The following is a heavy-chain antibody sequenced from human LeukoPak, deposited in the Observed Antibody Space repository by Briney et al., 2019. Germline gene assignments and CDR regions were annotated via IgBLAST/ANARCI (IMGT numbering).Heavy chain of an antibody. CDR3: ARFSVAAAGTGWFDP. V-gene: IGHV4-39*07. D-gene: IGHD6-13*01. CDR2: IYYSGST. J-gene: IGHJ5*02. Sequence: SETLSLTCTVSGGSISSSNHYWGWFRQPPGKGLEWIGSIYYSGSTNYNPSLKSRVTISVDTSKNQLSLKLSSVTAADTAVYYCARFSVAAAGTGWFDPWGQGTLVTVSA. CDR1: GGSISSSNHY.